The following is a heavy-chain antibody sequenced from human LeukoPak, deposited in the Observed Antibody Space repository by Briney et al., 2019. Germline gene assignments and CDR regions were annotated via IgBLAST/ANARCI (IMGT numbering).Heavy chain of an antibody. CDR1: GFTFSDHY. CDR3: ARDYGGSSPFDY. J-gene: IGHJ4*02. Sequence: GGSLRLSCAASGFTFSDHYMHWVRQAPGKGLEWVSYISTSGSTTYYADSVKGRFTISRDNAKNSLYLQINSLRAEDTAVYYCARDYGGSSPFDYWGQGTLVTVSS. CDR2: ISTSGSTT. V-gene: IGHV3-11*04. D-gene: IGHD4-23*01.